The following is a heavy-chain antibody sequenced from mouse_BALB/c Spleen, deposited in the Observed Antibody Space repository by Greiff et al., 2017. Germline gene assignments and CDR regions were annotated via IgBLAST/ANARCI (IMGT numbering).Heavy chain of an antibody. V-gene: IGHV1-9*01. Sequence: VKLQESGAELMKPGASVKISCKATGYTFSSYWIEWVKQRPGHGLEWIGEILPGSGSTNYNEKFKGKATFTADTSSNTAYMQLSSLTSEDSAVYYCARRITTVALRGYFDYWGQGTTLTVSS. J-gene: IGHJ2*01. D-gene: IGHD1-1*01. CDR1: GYTFSSYW. CDR2: ILPGSGST. CDR3: ARRITTVALRGYFDY.